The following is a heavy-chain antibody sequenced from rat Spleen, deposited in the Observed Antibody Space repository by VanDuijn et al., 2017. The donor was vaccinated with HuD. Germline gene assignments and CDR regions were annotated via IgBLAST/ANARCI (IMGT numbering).Heavy chain of an antibody. J-gene: IGHJ2*01. Sequence: EVQLVESGGGLVQPGRSLKLSCAASGFTYSNYVMAWVRQAPTKGLEWVASISNGGGNTYYRDSVKGRSTISRDNAKSTLYLQMDSLRSEDTATYYCARPDYSRFDYWGQGVMVTVSS. CDR1: GFTYSNYV. CDR2: ISNGGGNT. D-gene: IGHD1-2*01. CDR3: ARPDYSRFDY. V-gene: IGHV5-25*01.